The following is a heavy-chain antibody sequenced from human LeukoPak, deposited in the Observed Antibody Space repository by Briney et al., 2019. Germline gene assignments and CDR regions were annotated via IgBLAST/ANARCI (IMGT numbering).Heavy chain of an antibody. Sequence: SETLSLTCTVSGGSISSSSYYWGWIRQPPGKGLEWIGSIYYSGSTYYNPSLKSRVTISVDTSKNQFSLKLSSVTAADTAVYYCARDGRAAAGMGYWGQGTLATVSS. CDR2: IYYSGST. D-gene: IGHD6-13*01. V-gene: IGHV4-39*07. CDR1: GGSISSSSYY. CDR3: ARDGRAAAGMGY. J-gene: IGHJ4*02.